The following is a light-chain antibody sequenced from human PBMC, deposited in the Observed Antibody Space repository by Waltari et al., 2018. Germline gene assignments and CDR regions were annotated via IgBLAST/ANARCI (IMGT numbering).Light chain of an antibody. J-gene: IGKJ4*01. Sequence: IQMTQSPSSLSASVGDRVTITCQASQDIVNFLNWYQQKPGGVPKLLIYGASTLTTGVPSRCSGSGSGTDFTFPITNLQPEDVATYYCQQYDNYLFVTFGGGTKLEIK. CDR1: QDIVNF. CDR2: GAS. CDR3: QQYDNYLFVT. V-gene: IGKV1-33*01.